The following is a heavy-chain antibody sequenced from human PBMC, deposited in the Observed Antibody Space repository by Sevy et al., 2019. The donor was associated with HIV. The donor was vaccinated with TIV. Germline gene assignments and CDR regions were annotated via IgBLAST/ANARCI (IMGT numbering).Heavy chain of an antibody. Sequence: GGSLRLSCAASGFTFSSYSMNWVRQAPGKGLEWVAVISYDGSNKYYADSVKGRFTISRDNSKNTLYLQMNSLRAEDTAVYYCARDSRAVAGTGYFDYWGQGTLVTVSS. V-gene: IGHV3-30*03. CDR1: GFTFSSYS. CDR2: ISYDGSNK. D-gene: IGHD6-19*01. J-gene: IGHJ4*02. CDR3: ARDSRAVAGTGYFDY.